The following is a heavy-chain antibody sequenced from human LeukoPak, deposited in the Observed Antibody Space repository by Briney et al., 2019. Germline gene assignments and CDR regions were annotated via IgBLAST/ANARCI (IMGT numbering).Heavy chain of an antibody. V-gene: IGHV5-51*01. CDR3: ARLVSGWYGDY. CDR1: GYTFHSYW. D-gene: IGHD6-19*01. CDR2: IYPGDSDT. J-gene: IGHJ4*02. Sequence: GESLKISCKGSGYTFHSYWIAWVRQMPGKGLEWMGIIYPGDSDTRYSPSFQGQVTISADKSISSAYLQWSSLKASDTAMYYCARLVSGWYGDYWGQGTLVTVSS.